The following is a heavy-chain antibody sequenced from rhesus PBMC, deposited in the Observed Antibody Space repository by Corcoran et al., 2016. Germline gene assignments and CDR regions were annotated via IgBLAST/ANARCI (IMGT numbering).Heavy chain of an antibody. D-gene: IGHD5-24*01. J-gene: IGHJ4*01. V-gene: IGHV4-122*02. CDR1: GYSISSGYG. CDR2: IAYSGST. CDR3: ARGSAGTVLFDY. Sequence: QLQLQESGPGLVKPSETLSLTCAVSGYSISSGYGWSWIRQPPGKGLEVIGYIAYSGSTSDNPSLKSRVTISRDTSKNQFSLKLSSVTAADTAVYYCARGSAGTVLFDYWGQGVLVTVSS.